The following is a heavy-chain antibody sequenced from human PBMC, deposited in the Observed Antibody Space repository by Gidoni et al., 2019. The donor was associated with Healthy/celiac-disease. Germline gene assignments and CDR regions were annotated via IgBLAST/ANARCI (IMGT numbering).Heavy chain of an antibody. CDR1: GFTFSSYG. Sequence: QVQLVESGGGVVQPGRSLRLSCAASGFTFSSYGMHWVRQAPGKGLEWVAVIWYDGSNKYYADSVKGRFNISRDNSKNTLYLQMNSLRAEDTAVYYCARDGGAYCGGDCLDYFDYWGQGTLVTVSS. J-gene: IGHJ4*02. D-gene: IGHD2-21*02. CDR3: ARDGGAYCGGDCLDYFDY. V-gene: IGHV3-33*01. CDR2: IWYDGSNK.